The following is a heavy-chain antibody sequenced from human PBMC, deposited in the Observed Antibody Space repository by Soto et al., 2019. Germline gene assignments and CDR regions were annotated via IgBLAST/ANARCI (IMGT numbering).Heavy chain of an antibody. Sequence: PSVTLSLTCAVYGGSFSCYSWTWIRQPPGKGLEWIGEITHSGSTKYNPSLKSRVIASVDTSKNQFSLKLISVTAADTAVYYCARGRECDYWGQGTLVTVSS. CDR3: ARGRECDY. J-gene: IGHJ4*02. D-gene: IGHD3-3*01. CDR2: ITHSGST. CDR1: GGSFSCYS. V-gene: IGHV4-34*01.